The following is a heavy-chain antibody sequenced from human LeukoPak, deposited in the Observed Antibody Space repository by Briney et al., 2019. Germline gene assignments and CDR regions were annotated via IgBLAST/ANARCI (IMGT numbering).Heavy chain of an antibody. Sequence: GGSLRLSCAASGFTFSSSAMSWVRQAPGKGLEWVSSISSSSSYIYYADSVKGRFTISRDNAKNSLYLQMNSLRAEDTAVYYCAVLGAAAGTGNWFDPWGQGTLVTVSS. CDR1: GFTFSSSA. V-gene: IGHV3-21*01. CDR3: AVLGAAAGTGNWFDP. D-gene: IGHD6-13*01. CDR2: ISSSSSYI. J-gene: IGHJ5*02.